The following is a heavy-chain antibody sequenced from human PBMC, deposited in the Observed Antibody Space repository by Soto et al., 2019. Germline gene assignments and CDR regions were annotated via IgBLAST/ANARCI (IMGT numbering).Heavy chain of an antibody. V-gene: IGHV3-33*01. Sequence: GGSLRLSCAASGFTFSSYGMHWVRQAPGKGLGGVAVIWYDGSNKYYADSVKGRFTISRDNSKNTLYLQMNSLRAEGTAVYCCARGVRGWDAFDIWGQGTMVTVSS. D-gene: IGHD6-19*01. CDR2: IWYDGSNK. CDR3: ARGVRGWDAFDI. CDR1: GFTFSSYG. J-gene: IGHJ3*02.